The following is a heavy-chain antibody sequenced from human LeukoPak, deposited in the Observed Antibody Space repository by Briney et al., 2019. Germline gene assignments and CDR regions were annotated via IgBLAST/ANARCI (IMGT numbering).Heavy chain of an antibody. Sequence: PSETLSFTCAVYGGSFSGYYWSWIRQPPGKGLEWIGEINHSGSTNYNPSLKSRVTISVDTSKNQFSLKLSSVTAADMAVYYCARGYSYGYYFDYWGQGTLVTVSS. CDR2: INHSGST. CDR3: ARGYSYGYYFDY. V-gene: IGHV4-34*01. D-gene: IGHD5-18*01. J-gene: IGHJ4*02. CDR1: GGSFSGYY.